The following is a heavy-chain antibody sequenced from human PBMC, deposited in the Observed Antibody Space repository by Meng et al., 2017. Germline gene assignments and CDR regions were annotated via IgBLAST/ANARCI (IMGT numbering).Heavy chain of an antibody. CDR1: GGSFSGYY. CDR3: ARDRYFDWLSYRYYFDY. Sequence: QVQLQQGGAGLLKPSETLSLTWAVYGGSFSGYYWSWIRQPPGKGLEWIGEINHSGSTNYNPSLKSRVTISVDTSKNQFSLKLSSVTAADTAVYYCARDRYFDWLSYRYYFDYWGQGTLVIVSS. J-gene: IGHJ4*02. CDR2: INHSGST. V-gene: IGHV4-34*01. D-gene: IGHD3-9*01.